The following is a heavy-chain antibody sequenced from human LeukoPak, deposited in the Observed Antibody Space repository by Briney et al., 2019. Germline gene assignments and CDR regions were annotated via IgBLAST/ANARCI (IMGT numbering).Heavy chain of an antibody. D-gene: IGHD3-9*01. J-gene: IGHJ2*01. CDR1: GGSISSSSYY. CDR2: IYYSGST. Sequence: SETLSLTCTVSGGSISSSSYYWGWIRQPPGKGLEWIGSIYYSGSTYYNPSLRSRVTISVDTSKNQFSLKLSSVTAADTAVYYCARLKLGSSRAYYDILTGRLWYFDLWGRGTLVTVSS. CDR3: ARLKLGSSRAYYDILTGRLWYFDL. V-gene: IGHV4-39*01.